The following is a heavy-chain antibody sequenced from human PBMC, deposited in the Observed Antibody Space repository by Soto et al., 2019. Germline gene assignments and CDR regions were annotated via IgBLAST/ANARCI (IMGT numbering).Heavy chain of an antibody. V-gene: IGHV1-69*01. CDR2: IIPLFGTA. CDR1: GGTFSSYA. Sequence: QVQLVQSGAEVKKPGSSVKVSCKASGGTFSSYAISWVRQAPGQGLEWMGGIIPLFGTANYAQKFRGRVTITADASTSTAYLELSSLRFADTAVYYCASRPYYYDSSGKPLGLEYWGQGTLVTVSS. J-gene: IGHJ4*02. D-gene: IGHD3-22*01. CDR3: ASRPYYYDSSGKPLGLEY.